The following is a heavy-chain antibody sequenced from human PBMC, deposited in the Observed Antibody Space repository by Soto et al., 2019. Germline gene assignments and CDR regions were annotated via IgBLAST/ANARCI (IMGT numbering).Heavy chain of an antibody. Sequence: EVQLLESGGALVQPGGSLTLSCAASGFTFSTYPMSWVRQAPGKGLEWVSVISADGSTHYADSVRGRFTISRDNSKNTVYVQMSSLTVEDTALYYCANRAWLESWGQGTLVTVSS. V-gene: IGHV3-23*01. CDR2: ISADGST. CDR3: ANRAWLES. D-gene: IGHD6-19*01. CDR1: GFTFSTYP. J-gene: IGHJ5*02.